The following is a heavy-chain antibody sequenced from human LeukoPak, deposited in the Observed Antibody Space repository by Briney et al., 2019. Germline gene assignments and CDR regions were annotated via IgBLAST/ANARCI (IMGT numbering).Heavy chain of an antibody. V-gene: IGHV4-39*01. J-gene: IGHJ4*02. CDR3: ARPSSGWQDSYYFDY. CDR1: GGSISSGSYY. CDR2: IYYSGST. D-gene: IGHD6-19*01. Sequence: PSETLSLTCTVSGGSISSGSYYWGWIRQPPGKGLEWIGSIYYSGSTYYNPSLKSRVTISVDTSKNQFSLKLSSVTAADTAVYYCARPSSGWQDSYYFDYWGQGTLVTVSS.